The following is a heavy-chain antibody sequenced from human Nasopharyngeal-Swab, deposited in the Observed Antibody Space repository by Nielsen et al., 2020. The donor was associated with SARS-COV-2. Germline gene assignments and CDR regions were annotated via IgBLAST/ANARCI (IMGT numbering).Heavy chain of an antibody. D-gene: IGHD6-13*01. CDR1: GGSISSSSSYC. J-gene: IGHJ4*02. Sequence: SETLSLTCTVSGGSISSSSSYCWVWIRQPPGKGLEWIGNIYYNGNTYQNPSLKSRLTISVDKSKNQFSLQLSSVTAADTAVYYCVRSSSWYYFDYWAQGTQVTVSS. V-gene: IGHV4-39*01. CDR2: IYYNGNT. CDR3: VRSSSWYYFDY.